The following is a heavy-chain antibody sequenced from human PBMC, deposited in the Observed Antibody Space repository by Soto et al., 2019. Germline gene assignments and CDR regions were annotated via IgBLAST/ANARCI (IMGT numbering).Heavy chain of an antibody. CDR1: GFTFSSYA. V-gene: IGHV3-30*18. CDR2: ISYDGSNK. J-gene: IGHJ6*03. Sequence: QVYVVESGGGVVQPGRSLRLSCAASGFTFSSYAMHWVRQAPGKGLEWVAVISYDGSNKYYGDSVKGRFTISRDNPKNTLYLQMNSMRPEDTAMYYCAKDPRIAATGPTSISYYYYYMDVWGKGTTVAVSS. D-gene: IGHD6-13*01. CDR3: AKDPRIAATGPTSISYYYYYMDV.